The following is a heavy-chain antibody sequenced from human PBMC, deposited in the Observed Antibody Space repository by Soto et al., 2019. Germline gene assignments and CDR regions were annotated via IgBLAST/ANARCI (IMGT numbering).Heavy chain of an antibody. D-gene: IGHD6-19*01. CDR3: ARAVAVPADFDY. CDR2: INAGNGNT. V-gene: IGHV1-3*05. CDR1: GYTFTTYA. J-gene: IGHJ4*02. Sequence: QVQLVQSGAEEKKPGASVRVSCKASGYTFTTYAMHWVRQAPGQRLEWMGWINAGNGNTKYSQRFQGRVTITRDTSASTAYMELSSLRSEDTAVYYCARAVAVPADFDYWGQGTLVTVSS.